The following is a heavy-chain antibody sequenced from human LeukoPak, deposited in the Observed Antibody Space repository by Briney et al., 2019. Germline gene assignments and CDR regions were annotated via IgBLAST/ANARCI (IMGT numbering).Heavy chain of an antibody. J-gene: IGHJ4*02. D-gene: IGHD4-17*01. V-gene: IGHV3-11*05. CDR3: ARDRGYGDYGHYFDY. Sequence: GGSLRLSCAASGFTFSDYYMNWIRQAPGKGLEWVSYISSSSSYTNYADSVKGRFTISRDNAKNSLYLQMNSLRAEDTAVYYCARDRGYGDYGHYFDYWGQGTLVIVSS. CDR1: GFTFSDYY. CDR2: ISSSSSYT.